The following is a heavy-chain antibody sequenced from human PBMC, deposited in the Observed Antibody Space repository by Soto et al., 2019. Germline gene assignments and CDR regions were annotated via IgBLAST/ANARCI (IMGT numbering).Heavy chain of an antibody. CDR2: ISYDGSNK. CDR1: GFTFSSYG. D-gene: IGHD4-17*01. CDR3: AKHGGDYFDI. J-gene: IGHJ3*02. V-gene: IGHV3-30*18. Sequence: PGGSLRLSCSASGFTFSSYGMHWVRQAPGKGLEWVAVISYDGSNKYYADSVKGRFTISRDNSKNTLYLQMNSLRAEDTAVYYCAKHGGDYFDIWGQGTMVTVSS.